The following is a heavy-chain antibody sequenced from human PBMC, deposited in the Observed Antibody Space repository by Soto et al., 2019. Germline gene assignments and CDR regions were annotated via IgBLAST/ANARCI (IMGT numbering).Heavy chain of an antibody. CDR2: IYPGDSDT. D-gene: IGHD3-9*01. Sequence: LKISCKGSGYSFTSYWIGWVRQMPGKGLEWMGSIYPGDSDTRYSPSFQGQVTISADKSISTAYLQWSSLKAADTAMYYCARPRNVLRYFHWLSKTPTFDYWGQGTLVTVSS. CDR3: ARPRNVLRYFHWLSKTPTFDY. J-gene: IGHJ4*02. V-gene: IGHV5-51*01. CDR1: GYSFTSYW.